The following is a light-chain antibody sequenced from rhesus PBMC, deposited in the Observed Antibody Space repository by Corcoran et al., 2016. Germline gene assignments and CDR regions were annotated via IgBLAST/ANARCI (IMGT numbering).Light chain of an antibody. J-gene: IGKJ4*01. CDR3: LQYNSSPLT. V-gene: IGKV1-22*01. CDR2: KAS. CDR1: QGISSW. Sequence: DIQMTQSPSSLSASVGDTVTITCQASQGISSWLAWYQQKQGKAPKLLIYKASRLPSGVPLRFSGSGSGTDFTLTISSLQPEDFATYYCLQYNSSPLTFGGGTKVEIK.